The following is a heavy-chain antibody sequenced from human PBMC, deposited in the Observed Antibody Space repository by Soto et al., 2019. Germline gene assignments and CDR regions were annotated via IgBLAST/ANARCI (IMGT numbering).Heavy chain of an antibody. D-gene: IGHD6-13*01. CDR1: GYTFSNYW. CDR3: ARRSSDSSSWLIFDF. V-gene: IGHV5-51*01. Sequence: PGESLKISCKGSGYTFSNYWIGWVRQMPGKGLECMGIIYPGDSDTRYSPSFQGQVTISADKSINTAYLQWSSLKASDTAMYYCARRSSDSSSWLIFDFWGQGTPVTVSS. CDR2: IYPGDSDT. J-gene: IGHJ4*02.